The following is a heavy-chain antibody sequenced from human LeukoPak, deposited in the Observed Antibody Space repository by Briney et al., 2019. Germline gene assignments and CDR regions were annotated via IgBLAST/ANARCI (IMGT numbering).Heavy chain of an antibody. D-gene: IGHD3-10*01. CDR3: ARDYYGSGSPILPLDY. Sequence: SQTLSLTCTVSGGSISSGDYYWSWIRQPPGKGLEWIGYIYYSGSTYYNPSLKSRVTISVDTSKNQFSPKLSSVTAADTSVYYCARDYYGSGSPILPLDYWGQGTLVTVSS. J-gene: IGHJ4*02. V-gene: IGHV4-30-4*01. CDR1: GGSISSGDYY. CDR2: IYYSGST.